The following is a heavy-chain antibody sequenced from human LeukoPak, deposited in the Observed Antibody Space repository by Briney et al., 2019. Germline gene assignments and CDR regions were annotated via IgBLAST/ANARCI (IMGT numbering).Heavy chain of an antibody. CDR2: MNPNNGNT. D-gene: IGHD3-10*01. CDR3: VRDGEGVAISVNYWFDP. CDR1: GFKFTSYD. J-gene: IGHJ5*02. V-gene: IGHV1-8*01. Sequence: ASEKVSCKAVGFKFTSYDINWVRQASGQGLAWMGWMNPNNGNTGYAQKFQGRVTMTRDTSTSTAYMELRGLTSDDTAVYYCVRDGEGVAISVNYWFDPWGQGTLVTVSS.